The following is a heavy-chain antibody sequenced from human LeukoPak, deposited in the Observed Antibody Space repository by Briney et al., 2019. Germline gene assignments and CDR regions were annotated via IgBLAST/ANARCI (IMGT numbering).Heavy chain of an antibody. CDR2: IYYSGST. V-gene: IGHV4-30-4*08. CDR3: ARADRYSYGPCCNWFDP. CDR1: GGSISSGDYY. Sequence: SETLSLTCTVSGGSISSGDYYWSWIRQPPGKGLEWIGYIYYSGSTYYNPSLKSRVTISVDTSKNQFSLKLSSVTAADTAVYYCARADRYSYGPCCNWFDPWGQGTLVTVSS. D-gene: IGHD5-18*01. J-gene: IGHJ5*02.